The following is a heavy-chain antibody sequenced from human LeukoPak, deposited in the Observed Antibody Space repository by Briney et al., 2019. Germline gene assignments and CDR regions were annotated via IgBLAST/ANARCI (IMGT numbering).Heavy chain of an antibody. Sequence: SETLSLTCAVSGYSISRGYYWGWIRQPPGKGLEWIGSIYQSGSTYYNPSLKSRVTISVDTSKNQFSLKLSSVTAADTAVYYCARDLLNRYCSSTSCPGWFDPWGQGTLVTVSS. V-gene: IGHV4-38-2*02. CDR2: IYQSGST. CDR3: ARDLLNRYCSSTSCPGWFDP. J-gene: IGHJ5*02. D-gene: IGHD2-2*01. CDR1: GYSISRGYY.